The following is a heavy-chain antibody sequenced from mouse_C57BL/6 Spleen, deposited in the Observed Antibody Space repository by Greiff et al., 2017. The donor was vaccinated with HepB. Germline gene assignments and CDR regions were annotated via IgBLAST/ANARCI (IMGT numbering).Heavy chain of an antibody. CDR1: GYSFTGYF. D-gene: IGHD1-1*01. CDR2: INPYNGDT. V-gene: IGHV1-20*01. Sequence: EVKLQESGPELVKPGDSVKISCKASGYSFTGYFMNWVMQSHGKSLEWIGRINPYNGDTFYNQKFKGKATLTVDKSSSTAHMELRSLTSEDSAVYYCARWAYGRGYAMDYWGQGTSVTVSS. CDR3: ARWAYGRGYAMDY. J-gene: IGHJ4*01.